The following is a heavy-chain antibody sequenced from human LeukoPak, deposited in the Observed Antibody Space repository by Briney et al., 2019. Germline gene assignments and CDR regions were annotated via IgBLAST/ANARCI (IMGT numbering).Heavy chain of an antibody. V-gene: IGHV4-4*02. CDR3: ARMTTVTARYYGMDV. J-gene: IGHJ6*02. CDR2: IYHSGST. D-gene: IGHD4-17*01. Sequence: EIYHSGSTNYNPSLKSRVTISVDKSKNQFSLKLSSVTAADTAVYYCARMTTVTARYYGMDVWGQGTTVTVSS.